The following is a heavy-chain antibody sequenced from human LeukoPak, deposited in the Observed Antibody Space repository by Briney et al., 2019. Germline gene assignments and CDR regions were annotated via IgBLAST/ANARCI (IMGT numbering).Heavy chain of an antibody. D-gene: IGHD5-18*01. J-gene: IGHJ4*02. Sequence: SQTLSLTCTVSGGSISSGGYYWSWIRQHPGKGPEWIGYIYYSGSTYYNPSLKSRVTISVDTSKNQFSLKLSSVTAADTAVYYCARHKFSGYSYGFLDYWGQGTLVTVSS. CDR2: IYYSGST. V-gene: IGHV4-31*03. CDR1: GGSISSGGYY. CDR3: ARHKFSGYSYGFLDY.